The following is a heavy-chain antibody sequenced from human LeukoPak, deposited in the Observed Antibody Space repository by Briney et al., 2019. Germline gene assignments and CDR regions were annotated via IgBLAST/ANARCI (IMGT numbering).Heavy chain of an antibody. D-gene: IGHD2-2*01. CDR1: GGTFSSYA. J-gene: IGHJ6*03. Sequence: SVRVSCTASGGTFSSYAINWVRQAPGQGLEWVGLISPIFGKANYAEKVQGRFTITADESTSTAYMELSSLRSEDTAVYYCARDPVPAAPSSAYYYYYSMDVWGKGPTVTVSS. CDR3: ARDPVPAAPSSAYYYYYSMDV. V-gene: IGHV1-69*13. CDR2: ISPIFGKA.